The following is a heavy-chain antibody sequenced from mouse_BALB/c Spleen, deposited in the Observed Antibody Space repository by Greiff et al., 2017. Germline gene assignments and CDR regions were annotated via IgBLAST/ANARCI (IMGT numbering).Heavy chain of an antibody. CDR2: ISSGSSTI. J-gene: IGHJ3*01. CDR3: ARSNYRYDGPAWFAY. V-gene: IGHV5-17*02. CDR1: GFTFSSFG. Sequence: EVMLVESGGGLVQPGGSRKLSCAASGFTFSSFGMHWVRQAPEKGLEWVAYISSGSSTIYYADTVKGRFTISRDNPKNTLFLQMTSLRSEDTAMYYCARSNYRYDGPAWFAYWGQGTLVTVSA. D-gene: IGHD2-14*01.